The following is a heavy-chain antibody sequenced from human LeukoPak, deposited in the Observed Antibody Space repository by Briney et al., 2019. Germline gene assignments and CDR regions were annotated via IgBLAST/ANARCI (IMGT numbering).Heavy chain of an antibody. CDR1: GYRFPTYW. D-gene: IGHD1-7*01. V-gene: IGHV5-51*01. CDR2: IYPGDSDT. J-gene: IGHJ4*02. CDR3: ARQRGNYYFDY. Sequence: GESLKISCKGSGYRFPTYWIGWVRQMPEKGLEWMGIIYPGDSDTRYSPSFQGQVTISADKSFSTAYLQWNSLKASDTAMYYCARQRGNYYFDYWGQGTLVTVSS.